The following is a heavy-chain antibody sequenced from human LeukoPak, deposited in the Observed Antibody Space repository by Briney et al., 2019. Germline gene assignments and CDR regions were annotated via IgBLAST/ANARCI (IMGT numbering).Heavy chain of an antibody. Sequence: PGGSLRLSCVVSGISLSNYAMTWVRQAPGKGREWVSYISERGGSTTYAHSVKGRFTISRDTSLNTLYLQMNNLRAEDTAVYFCAKRGVVIRGILVIGYHQEAYHYDFWGQGVLVTVSS. CDR1: GISLSNYA. V-gene: IGHV3-23*01. CDR3: AKRGVVIRGILVIGYHQEAYHYDF. D-gene: IGHD2/OR15-2a*01. CDR2: ISERGGST. J-gene: IGHJ4*02.